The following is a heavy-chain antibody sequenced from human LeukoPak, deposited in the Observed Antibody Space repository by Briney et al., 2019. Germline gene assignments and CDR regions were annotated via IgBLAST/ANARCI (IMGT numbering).Heavy chain of an antibody. J-gene: IGHJ4*02. CDR3: AENSGGRYYVQYIDY. V-gene: IGHV3-30*02. CDR2: IQYDGSNK. Sequence: GGSLRLSCAPSRLTFSSYGMQGARQSPGKGLEWVAFIQYDGSNKYYADSVRGRFTISRDNSENTLYLQMNSLRAEDTAVDYSAENSGGRYYVQYIDYWGQGALVTVSS. CDR1: RLTFSSYG. D-gene: IGHD2-15*01.